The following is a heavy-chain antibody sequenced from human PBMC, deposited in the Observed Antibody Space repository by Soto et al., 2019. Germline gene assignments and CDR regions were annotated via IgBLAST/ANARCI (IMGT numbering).Heavy chain of an antibody. CDR2: INHSGST. Sequence: PSETLSLTCAVYGGSFSGYYWSWIRQPPGKGLEWIGEINHSGSTNYNPSLKSRVTISVDTSKNQFSLKLSSVTAADTAVYYCAREAVRGVIITDPKKWFDPWGQGTLVTVAS. D-gene: IGHD3-10*01. J-gene: IGHJ5*02. V-gene: IGHV4-34*01. CDR1: GGSFSGYY. CDR3: AREAVRGVIITDPKKWFDP.